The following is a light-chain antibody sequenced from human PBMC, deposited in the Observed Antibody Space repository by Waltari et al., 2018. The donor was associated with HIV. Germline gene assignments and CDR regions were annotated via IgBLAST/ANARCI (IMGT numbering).Light chain of an antibody. J-gene: IGLJ1*01. Sequence: QSVLTQPPSVSGAPGQRVTISCTGSSYNIRAGYDVHWYQQLPGTAPKLLIYGNSNRPSGVPDRFSGSKSGTSASLAITGLQAEDEADYYCQSYDSSLSGVFGTGTKVTVL. CDR3: QSYDSSLSGV. CDR1: SYNIRAGYD. V-gene: IGLV1-40*01. CDR2: GNS.